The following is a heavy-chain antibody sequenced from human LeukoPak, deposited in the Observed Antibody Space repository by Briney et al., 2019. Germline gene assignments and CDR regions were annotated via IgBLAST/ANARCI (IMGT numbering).Heavy chain of an antibody. CDR3: AKDRGRYYGSGRAPGHAFDI. J-gene: IGHJ3*02. CDR2: ISYDGSNK. D-gene: IGHD3-10*01. Sequence: GGSLRLSCAASGFTFSSYGMHWVRQAPGKGLEWVAVISYDGSNKYYADSVKGRFTISRDNSKNTLYLQMNSLRAEDTAVYYCAKDRGRYYGSGRAPGHAFDIWGQGTMVTVSS. V-gene: IGHV3-30*18. CDR1: GFTFSSYG.